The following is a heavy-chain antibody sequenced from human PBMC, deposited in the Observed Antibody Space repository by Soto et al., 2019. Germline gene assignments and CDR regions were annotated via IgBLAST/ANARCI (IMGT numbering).Heavy chain of an antibody. Sequence: QVQLQQWGAGRLKPSETLSLTCAVYGGSFSGYYWSWIRQPPGKGLEWIGEINHSGSTNYNPSLKSRVTISVDTSKNQFSLKLSSVTAADTAVYYCATRRSSGWYVRDYWGQGTLVTVSS. CDR3: ATRRSSGWYVRDY. CDR2: INHSGST. CDR1: GGSFSGYY. D-gene: IGHD6-19*01. J-gene: IGHJ4*02. V-gene: IGHV4-34*01.